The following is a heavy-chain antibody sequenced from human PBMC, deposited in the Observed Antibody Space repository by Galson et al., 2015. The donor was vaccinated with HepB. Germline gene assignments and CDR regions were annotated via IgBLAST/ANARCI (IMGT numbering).Heavy chain of an antibody. D-gene: IGHD3-10*01. Sequence: SLRLSCAASGFTVSSNYMSWVRQAPGKGLEWVSVIYSGGSTYYADSVKGRFTISRDNSKNTLYLQMNSLRAEDTAVYYCARDRITMVRGARYYYGMDVWGQGTTVTVSS. J-gene: IGHJ6*02. V-gene: IGHV3-53*01. CDR3: ARDRITMVRGARYYYGMDV. CDR1: GFTVSSNY. CDR2: IYSGGST.